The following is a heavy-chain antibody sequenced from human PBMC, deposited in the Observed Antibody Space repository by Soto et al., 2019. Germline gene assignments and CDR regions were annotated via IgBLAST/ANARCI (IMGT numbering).Heavy chain of an antibody. CDR2: ISYDGSNK. J-gene: IGHJ4*02. D-gene: IGHD4-17*01. CDR1: GFTFSSYG. V-gene: IGHV3-30*18. Sequence: QVQLVESGGGVVQPGRSLRLSCAASGFTFSSYGMHWVRQAPGKGLEWVAVISYDGSNKYYADSVKGRFTISRDNSKNTLYLQMNSLRAEDTAVYYCAKVGYGDYLWGQGTLVTVSS. CDR3: AKVGYGDYL.